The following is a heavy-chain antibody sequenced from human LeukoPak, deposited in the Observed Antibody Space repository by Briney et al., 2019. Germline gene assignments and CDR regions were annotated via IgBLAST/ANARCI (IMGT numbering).Heavy chain of an antibody. D-gene: IGHD1-1*01. CDR1: GYTFTGYY. J-gene: IGHJ5*02. Sequence: ASVKVSCKASGYTFTGYYMHWVRQAPGQGLEWMGWINPNSGGTNYAQKFQGRVTMTRDTSISTAYMELNRLRSDDTAVYYCARDHNWNGNWFDPWGQGTLVTVSS. CDR3: ARDHNWNGNWFDP. V-gene: IGHV1-2*02. CDR2: INPNSGGT.